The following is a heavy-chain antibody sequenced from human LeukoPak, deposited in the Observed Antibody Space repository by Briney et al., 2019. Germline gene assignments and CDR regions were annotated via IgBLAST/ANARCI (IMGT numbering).Heavy chain of an antibody. J-gene: IGHJ6*02. CDR3: ARPRRDGYNFYGMDV. D-gene: IGHD5-24*01. Sequence: GASVKVSCKASGGTFSSYAISWVRQAPGQGLEWMGGIIPIFGTANYAQKFQGRVTITADESTSTAYMELSSLRPEDTAVYYCARPRRDGYNFYGMDVWGQGTAVTVSS. CDR2: IIPIFGTA. V-gene: IGHV1-69*13. CDR1: GGTFSSYA.